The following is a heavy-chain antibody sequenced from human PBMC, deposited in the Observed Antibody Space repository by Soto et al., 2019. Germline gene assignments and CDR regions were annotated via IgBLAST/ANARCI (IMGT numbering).Heavy chain of an antibody. V-gene: IGHV4-59*01. J-gene: IGHJ4*02. CDR1: GGSMINYY. CDR2: MYYSGRS. Sequence: ETLSLTCPVSGGSMINYYGSWVRQPPGKGLEWIGYMYYSGRSNYNSSLWSRVTISVDTSKNQFSLKLTSVTAADTAMYYCVRSGHSFGGVSWGLGTLVTVYS. CDR3: VRSGHSFGGVS. D-gene: IGHD3-16*01.